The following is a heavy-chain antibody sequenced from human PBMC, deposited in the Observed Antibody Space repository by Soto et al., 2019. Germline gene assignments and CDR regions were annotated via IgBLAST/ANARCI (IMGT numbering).Heavy chain of an antibody. Sequence: EVQLVESGGGLVQPGGSLRLSCAASGFTFSSYWMSWVRQAPGKGLEWVANIKTDGSEKYYMDSVRGRFTTSRDNARNFFCLQMNSLTGADTAVYYCTRDGSPFALDVWGLGTSVTVSS. CDR1: GFTFSSYW. CDR3: TRDGSPFALDV. J-gene: IGHJ6*02. V-gene: IGHV3-7*03. CDR2: IKTDGSEK.